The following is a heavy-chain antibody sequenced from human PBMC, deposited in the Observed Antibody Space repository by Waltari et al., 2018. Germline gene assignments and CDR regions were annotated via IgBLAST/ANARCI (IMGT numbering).Heavy chain of an antibody. V-gene: IGHV3-23*04. CDR1: GFTFSSYA. Sequence: EVKLVESGGGLVQPGGSLRLGCAASGFTFSSYALPWVRQAPGKGPEWVSVISGTSATTHYADSVKGRFTISRDNSKNTLYLQMNSLRVEDTAVYYCAKDRSFMPGSWHPLDYWGQGALVTVSS. D-gene: IGHD6-13*01. J-gene: IGHJ4*02. CDR3: AKDRSFMPGSWHPLDY. CDR2: ISGTSATT.